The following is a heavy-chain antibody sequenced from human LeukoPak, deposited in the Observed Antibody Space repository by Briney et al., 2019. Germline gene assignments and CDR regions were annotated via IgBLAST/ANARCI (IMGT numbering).Heavy chain of an antibody. J-gene: IGHJ5*02. CDR2: IYYSGST. Sequence: SETLSLTCTVSGGSISSYYWSWIRQPPGKGLEWIGYIYYSGSTNYNPSLQSRVTISLDTSKNQFSLKLSSVTAADTAVYYCARGPVLYYGSGSYPTARFDPWGQGTLVTVSS. CDR1: GGSISSYY. CDR3: ARGPVLYYGSGSYPTARFDP. D-gene: IGHD3-10*01. V-gene: IGHV4-59*01.